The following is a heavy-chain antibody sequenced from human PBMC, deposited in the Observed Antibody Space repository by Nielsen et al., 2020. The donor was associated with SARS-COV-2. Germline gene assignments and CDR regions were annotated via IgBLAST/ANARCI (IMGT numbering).Heavy chain of an antibody. CDR1: GYTFTSYC. CDR3: ARVGRALFGELFDYYYYYMDV. CDR2: ISAYNGNT. Sequence: ASVKVSCNASGYTFTSYCIIWVRQAPGQGLVWMGWISAYNGNTNYAQKLQGRVTMTTDTSTSTAYMELRSLRSDDTAVYYCARVGRALFGELFDYYYYYMDVWGKGTTVTVSS. D-gene: IGHD3-10*01. J-gene: IGHJ6*03. V-gene: IGHV1-18*04.